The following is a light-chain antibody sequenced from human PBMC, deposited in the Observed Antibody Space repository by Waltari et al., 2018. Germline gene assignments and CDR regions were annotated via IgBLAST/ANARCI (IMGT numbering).Light chain of an antibody. CDR2: WAS. CDR3: QQYNSWPPRYT. V-gene: IGKV4-1*01. Sequence: DIVMTQSPDSLAVSLGERATINCKASQSVLYSSNNKNFLAWYQQNPGQPPKLRIYWASTRESGVPDRFSGSGSGTDFTLTISSLQAEDVAVYYCQQYNSWPPRYTFGQGTNLESK. CDR1: QSVLYSSNNKNF. J-gene: IGKJ2*01.